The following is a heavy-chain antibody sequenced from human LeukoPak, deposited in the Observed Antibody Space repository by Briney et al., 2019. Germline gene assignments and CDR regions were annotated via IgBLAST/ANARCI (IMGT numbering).Heavy chain of an antibody. CDR3: ARGNTTYYYDSSGYSDY. V-gene: IGHV4-34*01. CDR2: VNQSGST. J-gene: IGHJ4*02. Sequence: SETLSLTCAVYGGSFSGYYWSWIRQPPGKGLEWIGEVNQSGSTNYNPSLKSRVSISVDTSKNQFSLKLSSVTAADTAVYYCARGNTTYYYDSSGYSDYWGQGTLVTVSS. CDR1: GGSFSGYY. D-gene: IGHD3-22*01.